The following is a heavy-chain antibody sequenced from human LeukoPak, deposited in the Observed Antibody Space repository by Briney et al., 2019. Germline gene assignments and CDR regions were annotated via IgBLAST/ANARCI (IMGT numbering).Heavy chain of an antibody. CDR2: LTDSGGTT. CDR3: AKKRDAFDI. V-gene: IGHV3-23*01. CDR1: GFTFSSYA. D-gene: IGHD5-24*01. Sequence: GGSLRLSCVASGFTFSSYAMGWVRQAPGKRPEWVSSLTDSGGTTYYVDSVKGRFTISRDNSKNTLYLHMNSLRAGDTAMYYCAKKRDAFDIWGQGTVVAVSS. J-gene: IGHJ3*02.